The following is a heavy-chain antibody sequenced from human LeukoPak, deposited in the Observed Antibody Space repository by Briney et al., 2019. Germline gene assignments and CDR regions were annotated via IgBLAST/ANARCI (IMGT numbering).Heavy chain of an antibody. CDR1: GFTFSSYG. CDR3: AREGGYCSSTSCRPPLYYYYGMDV. Sequence: PGRSLRLSCAASGFTFSSYGMHWVRQAPGKGLEWVAVIWYDGSNKYYADSVKGRVTISRDNSKNTLYLQMNSLRAEDTAVYYCAREGGYCSSTSCRPPLYYYYGMDVWGQGTTVTVSS. J-gene: IGHJ6*02. CDR2: IWYDGSNK. V-gene: IGHV3-33*01. D-gene: IGHD2-2*01.